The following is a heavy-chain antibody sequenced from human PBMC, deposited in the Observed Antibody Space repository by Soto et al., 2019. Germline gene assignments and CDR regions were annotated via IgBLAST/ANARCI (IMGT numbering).Heavy chain of an antibody. CDR1: GLTFSSYC. V-gene: IGHV3-74*01. CDR3: ARETLEYSSSSWYFQH. J-gene: IGHJ1*01. D-gene: IGHD6-6*01. Sequence: GFLRLSCAASGLTFSSYCMHWVRQAPGKGLVWVSRINSDGSSTSYADSVKGRFTISRDNAKNTLYLQMNSLRAEDTAVYYCARETLEYSSSSWYFQHWGQGTLVTVSS. CDR2: INSDGSST.